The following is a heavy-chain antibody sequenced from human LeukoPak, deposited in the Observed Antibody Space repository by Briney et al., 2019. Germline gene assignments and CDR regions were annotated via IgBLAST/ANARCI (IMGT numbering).Heavy chain of an antibody. CDR1: GFTFSSYW. CDR2: IKQDGSEK. Sequence: PGGSLRLSCAASGFTFSSYWMSWVRQAPGKGLEWVANIKQDGSEKYYVDPVKGRFTISRGNAKNSLYLQMNSLRAEDTAVYYCARDYTYYDILTGYPYWYFDLWGRGTLVTVSS. V-gene: IGHV3-7*01. D-gene: IGHD3-9*01. CDR3: ARDYTYYDILTGYPYWYFDL. J-gene: IGHJ2*01.